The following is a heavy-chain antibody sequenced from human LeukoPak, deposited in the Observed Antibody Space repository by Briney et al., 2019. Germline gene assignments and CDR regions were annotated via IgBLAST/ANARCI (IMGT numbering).Heavy chain of an antibody. Sequence: PGGSLRLSCAASGFTVSSNYMSWVRQAPGKGLEWVSVIYSGGSTYYADSVKGRFTISRDNSKNTLYLQMNSLRAEDTAVYYCARGYCSSTSCFEFDYWGQGTLVTVSS. CDR2: IYSGGST. CDR1: GFTVSSNY. D-gene: IGHD2-2*01. J-gene: IGHJ4*02. CDR3: ARGYCSSTSCFEFDY. V-gene: IGHV3-66*02.